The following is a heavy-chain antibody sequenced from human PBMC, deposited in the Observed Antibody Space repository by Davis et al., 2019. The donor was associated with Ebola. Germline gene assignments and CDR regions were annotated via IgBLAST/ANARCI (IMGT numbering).Heavy chain of an antibody. D-gene: IGHD1-1*01. CDR1: GYSFTGYY. CDR2: ISPNNADT. V-gene: IGHV1-2*02. CDR3: ARASPPEYNVWSRNPHYHYFAMDV. J-gene: IGHJ6*02. Sequence: ASVKVSCKASGYSFTGYYIHWVRQAPGQGLEWMGWISPNNADTKFAQRFQGRVTMTRDTSIGTAYMELSSLGSDDTAVYFCARASPPEYNVWSRNPHYHYFAMDVWGQGTTVTVSS.